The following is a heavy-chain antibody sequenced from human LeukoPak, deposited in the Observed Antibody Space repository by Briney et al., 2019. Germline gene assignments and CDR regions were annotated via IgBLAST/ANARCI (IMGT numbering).Heavy chain of an antibody. Sequence: RAGGSLRLSCAASGFTFDDYGMSWVRQAPGKGLEWVSCINWNGGSTGYADSVKGRFTISRDNAKNSLYLQMNSLRAEDTALYYCARTFEYGAGSYMDYWGQGTLVTVSS. CDR2: INWNGGST. D-gene: IGHD3-10*01. J-gene: IGHJ4*02. V-gene: IGHV3-20*04. CDR1: GFTFDDYG. CDR3: ARTFEYGAGSYMDY.